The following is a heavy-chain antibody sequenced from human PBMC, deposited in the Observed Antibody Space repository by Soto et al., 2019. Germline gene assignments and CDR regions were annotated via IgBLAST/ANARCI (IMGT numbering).Heavy chain of an antibody. J-gene: IGHJ3*02. Sequence: QVQLVESGGGVVQPGTSLSLSCAASGFTLSTYDMHWVRQAPDKGLEWVAVIFSDGTNKYYADSVKGRFTISRDNSKNTLYLQMNSLRAEDTAVYYCAKESDAFDIWGQGTMVTVSS. CDR3: AKESDAFDI. V-gene: IGHV3-30*18. CDR2: IFSDGTNK. CDR1: GFTLSTYD.